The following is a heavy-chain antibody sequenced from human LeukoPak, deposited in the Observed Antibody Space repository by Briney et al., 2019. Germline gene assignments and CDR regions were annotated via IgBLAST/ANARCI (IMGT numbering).Heavy chain of an antibody. CDR2: INPNSGGT. Sequence: ASVKVSCKASGYTFTGYYMHWVRQAPGQGLEWMGRINPNSGGTNYAQKFQGRVTMTRDTSISTAYMELSRLRSGDTAVYYCASLAVAAPDYDYWGQGTLVTVSS. D-gene: IGHD6-19*01. J-gene: IGHJ4*02. CDR1: GYTFTGYY. CDR3: ASLAVAAPDYDY. V-gene: IGHV1-2*06.